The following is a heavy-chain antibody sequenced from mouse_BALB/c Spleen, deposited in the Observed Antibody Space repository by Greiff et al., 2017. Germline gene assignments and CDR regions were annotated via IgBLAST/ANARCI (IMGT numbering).Heavy chain of an antibody. D-gene: IGHD1-3*01. J-gene: IGHJ3*01. CDR1: GYTFTSYM. V-gene: IGHV1-4*02. CDR3: ARSITGFAY. CDR2: INPSSGYT. Sequence: VKLMESAAELARPGASVKMSCKASGYTFTSYMMHWVKQRPGQGLEWIGYINPSSGYTEYNQKFKDKTTLTADKSSSTAYMQLSSLTSEDSAVYYCARSITGFAYWGQGTLVTVSA.